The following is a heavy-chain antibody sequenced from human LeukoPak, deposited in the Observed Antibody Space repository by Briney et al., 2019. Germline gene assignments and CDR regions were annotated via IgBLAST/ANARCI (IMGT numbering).Heavy chain of an antibody. CDR2: INPNSGDT. CDR3: ARDLEGYHYGSGSYPQ. Sequence: GASVKVSCKASGYTFTGYYIHWVRQAPGQGLEWMGLINPNSGDTNYAQKFQGRVTMTRDTSISTAYMELSSLRSDDTAVYYCARDLEGYHYGSGSYPQWGQGTLVTVSS. V-gene: IGHV1-2*02. J-gene: IGHJ4*02. D-gene: IGHD3-10*01. CDR1: GYTFTGYY.